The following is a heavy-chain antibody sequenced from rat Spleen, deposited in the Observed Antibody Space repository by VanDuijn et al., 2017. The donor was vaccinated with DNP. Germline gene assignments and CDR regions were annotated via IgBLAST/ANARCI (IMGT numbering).Heavy chain of an antibody. D-gene: IGHD1-10*01. J-gene: IGHJ3*01. Sequence: EVQLVESGGGLVQPGRSLKLSCAASGFTFSNYGMAWVRQAPTKGLEWVATIIYDGSRTYYRDSVKGRFTISRDNAKSTLYLQMDSLRSEDTATYYCARHGLITARDWFAYWGQGTLVTVSS. V-gene: IGHV5-29*01. CDR1: GFTFSNYG. CDR2: IIYDGSRT. CDR3: ARHGLITARDWFAY.